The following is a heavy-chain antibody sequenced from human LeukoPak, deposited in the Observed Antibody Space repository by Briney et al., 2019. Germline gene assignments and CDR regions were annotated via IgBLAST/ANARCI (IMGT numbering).Heavy chain of an antibody. J-gene: IGHJ4*02. CDR2: INPNSGGT. CDR1: GYTFTGYY. CDR3: ARACPLNLAVLRYFDWSLGY. D-gene: IGHD3-9*01. Sequence: ASVKVSCKASGYTFTGYYMHWVRQAPGQGLEWMGWINPNSGGTNYAQKFQGRVTMTRDTSISTAYMELSRLRSDDTAVYYCARACPLNLAVLRYFDWSLGYWGQGTLVTVSS. V-gene: IGHV1-2*02.